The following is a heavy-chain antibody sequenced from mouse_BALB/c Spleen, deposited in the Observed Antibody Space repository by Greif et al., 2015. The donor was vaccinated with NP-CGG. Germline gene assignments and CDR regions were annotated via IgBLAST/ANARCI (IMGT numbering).Heavy chain of an antibody. CDR3: ARGGGRLLSWFAY. V-gene: IGHV1-9*01. J-gene: IGHJ3*01. CDR1: GYTFSSYW. Sequence: QVQLQQSGAELMKPGASVKISCKATGYTFSSYWIEWVKQRPGHGLEWIGEILPGSGSTNYNEKFKGKATFTADTSSNPAYMHPTGLPSEDSPVYYCARGGGRLLSWFAYWGQGTLVTVSA. CDR2: ILPGSGST. D-gene: IGHD2-3*01.